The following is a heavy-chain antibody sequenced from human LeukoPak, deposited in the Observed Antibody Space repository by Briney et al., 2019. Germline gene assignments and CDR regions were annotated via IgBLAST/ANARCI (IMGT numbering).Heavy chain of an antibody. V-gene: IGHV4-59*08. Sequence: SETLSLTCTVSGGSISSYYWSWIRQPPGKGLEWIGYIYYSGSTNYNPSLKSRVTISVDTSKNQFSLKLSSVTAADTAVHYCARSGSYFAFDIWGQGTMVTVSS. CDR1: GGSISSYY. J-gene: IGHJ3*02. CDR3: ARSGSYFAFDI. D-gene: IGHD1-26*01. CDR2: IYYSGST.